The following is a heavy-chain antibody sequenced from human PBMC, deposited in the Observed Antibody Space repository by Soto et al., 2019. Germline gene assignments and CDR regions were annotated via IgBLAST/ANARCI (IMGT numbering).Heavy chain of an antibody. CDR1: EGKCVDYG. J-gene: IGHJ3*01. CDR2: ISYDGSEK. CDR3: AKELRYSFDVLDL. Sequence: RHPCDASEGKCVDYGRRRVSKNPGKGLEWVAVISYDGSEKYYADSVRGRFTISRDNTKNTVWLQMNSLRGEDTAVYYGAKELRYSFDVLDLRGQGTLVTVSS. D-gene: IGHD5-18*01. V-gene: IGHV3-30*18.